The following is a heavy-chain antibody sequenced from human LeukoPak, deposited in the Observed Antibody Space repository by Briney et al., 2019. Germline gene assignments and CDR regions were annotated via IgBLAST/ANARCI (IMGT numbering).Heavy chain of an antibody. CDR3: TRVSSTNDY. CDR1: GFSFSSYW. CDR2: VNNDGSST. D-gene: IGHD6-19*01. J-gene: IGHJ4*02. V-gene: IGHV3-74*01. Sequence: GGSLRLSRAASGFSFSSYWMHWVRQAPGKRPVWVSRVNNDGSSTNYPDSVKGRFTISRDNAKNTLYLQMNSLRVEDTGIYYCTRVSSTNDYWGQGTLVTVSS.